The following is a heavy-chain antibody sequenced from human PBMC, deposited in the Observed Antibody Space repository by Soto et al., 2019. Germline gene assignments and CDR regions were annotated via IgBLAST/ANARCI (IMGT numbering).Heavy chain of an antibody. CDR3: ALFLREVDPAMIPGAY. Sequence: QVELVESGGGVVQPGGSLRLSCAASGFTFSNYGLHWVRQAPGKGLEWAAVISFDGSNKYYADSMKGRFTVSRDNSKNTLYLQMTSLRTEDTAMYSCALFLREVDPAMIPGAYWGQGTLVTVSS. D-gene: IGHD5-18*01. CDR1: GFTFSNYG. V-gene: IGHV3-30*03. CDR2: ISFDGSNK. J-gene: IGHJ4*02.